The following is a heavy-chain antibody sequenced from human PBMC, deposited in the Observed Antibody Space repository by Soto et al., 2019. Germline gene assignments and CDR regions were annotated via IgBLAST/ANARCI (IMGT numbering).Heavy chain of an antibody. Sequence: QLQLQESGPGLVKPSETLSLTCTVSGGSISSSSYYWGWIRQPPGKGLEWIGSIYYSGSTYYNPSLKSRVTISVATSKNQFSLQLSSVTAADTAVYYCARHRVVPAAIGWFDPWGQGTLVTVSS. V-gene: IGHV4-39*01. CDR3: ARHRVVPAAIGWFDP. CDR2: IYYSGST. J-gene: IGHJ5*02. D-gene: IGHD2-2*01. CDR1: GGSISSSSYY.